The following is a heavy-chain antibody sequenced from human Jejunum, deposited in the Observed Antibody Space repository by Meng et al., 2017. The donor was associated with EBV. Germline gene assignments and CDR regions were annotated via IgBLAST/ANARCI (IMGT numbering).Heavy chain of an antibody. V-gene: IGHV6-1*01. CDR2: TFYRSRWFY. CDR1: GDRFSSDGAA. CDR3: ARDGPQSLSSFDY. Sequence: VKLPKAGQGLVKPSTTLSPTCAIPGDRFSSDGAAWNWFRQSQSRGLEWLGRTFYRSRWFYDYAPSVKSRITINSDTSKNQFSLHLDSVTPEDTAVYYCARDGPQSLSSFDYWGQGTLVTVSS. D-gene: IGHD6-6*01. J-gene: IGHJ4*02.